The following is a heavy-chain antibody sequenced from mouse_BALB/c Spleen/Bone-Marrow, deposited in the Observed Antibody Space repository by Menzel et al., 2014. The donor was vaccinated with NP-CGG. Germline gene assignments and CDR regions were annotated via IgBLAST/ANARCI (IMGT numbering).Heavy chain of an antibody. CDR2: IFPGNVNT. Sequence: QVQLKESGPELVKPGASVRISCKASGYTFTSYYIHWVKQRPGQGLEWIGWIFPGNVNTKYNEKFKGKATLTADESSSTAYMQLSSLTSEDSAVYFCARDSMDYWGQGTSVTVSS. CDR3: ARDSMDY. J-gene: IGHJ4*01. V-gene: IGHV1S56*01. CDR1: GYTFTSYY.